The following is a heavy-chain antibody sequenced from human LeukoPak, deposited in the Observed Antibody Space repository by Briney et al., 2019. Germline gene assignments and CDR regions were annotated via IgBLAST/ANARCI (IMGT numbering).Heavy chain of an antibody. CDR2: ISYDGSNK. CDR3: ARDRGRVLLWFGGLDY. Sequence: GWSLRLSCAASGFTFSSYAMHWVRQAPGKGLEWVAVISYDGSNKCYADSVKGRFTISRDNSKNTLYLQMNSLRAEDTAVYYCARDRGRVLLWFGGLDYWGQGTLVTVSS. V-gene: IGHV3-30*04. CDR1: GFTFSSYA. D-gene: IGHD3-10*01. J-gene: IGHJ4*02.